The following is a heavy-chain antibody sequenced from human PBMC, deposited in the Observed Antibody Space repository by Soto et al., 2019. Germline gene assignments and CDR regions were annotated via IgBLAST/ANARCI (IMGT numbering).Heavy chain of an antibody. CDR3: ARGRRRESCWGGDCYYFDV. V-gene: IGHV2-5*02. J-gene: IGHJ4*02. Sequence: QITLKESGPPLVKPTQTLKLTCTFSGFSFSDGAVGVGWFRQSPGKAPEWLAIYYWDEDEWHSPSLRTRLSISYEAARSQVVLSMVDMDPQDTATYFYARGRRRESCWGGDCYYFDVWGQGLQVAAS. CDR1: GFSFSDGAVG. CDR2: YYWDEDE. D-gene: IGHD2-21*01.